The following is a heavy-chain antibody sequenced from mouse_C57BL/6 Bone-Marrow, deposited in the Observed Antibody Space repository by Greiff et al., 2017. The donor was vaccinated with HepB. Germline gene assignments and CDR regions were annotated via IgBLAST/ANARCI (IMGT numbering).Heavy chain of an antibody. V-gene: IGHV5-16*01. Sequence: EVQLVESEGGLVQPGSSMKLSCTASGFTFSDYYMAWVRQVPEKGLEWIANINYDGSSTYYLDSLKSRFIISRDNAKNILYLQMSSLKSEDTATYYCAREENFLWYFDVWGTGTTVTVSS. CDR1: GFTFSDYY. CDR2: INYDGSST. J-gene: IGHJ1*03. CDR3: AREENFLWYFDV.